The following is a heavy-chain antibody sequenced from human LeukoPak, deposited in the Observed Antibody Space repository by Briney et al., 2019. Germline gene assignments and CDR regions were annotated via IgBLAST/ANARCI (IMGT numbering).Heavy chain of an antibody. J-gene: IGHJ4*02. D-gene: IGHD6-6*01. V-gene: IGHV4-38-2*02. CDR2: IYHSGST. CDR1: GYSISSGYY. CDR3: ARGRIAARPFDY. Sequence: PSETLSLTCTVSGYSISSGYYWGWIRQPPGKGPEWIGSIYHSGSTYYNPSLKSRVTISVDTSKNQFSLKLSSVTAADTAVYYCARGRIAARPFDYWGQGTLVTVSS.